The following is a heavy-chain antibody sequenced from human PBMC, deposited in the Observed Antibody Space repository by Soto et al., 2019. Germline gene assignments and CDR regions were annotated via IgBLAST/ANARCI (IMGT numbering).Heavy chain of an antibody. D-gene: IGHD3-22*01. CDR2: IDPNSGNT. CDR3: ARGGSSGFKATCDS. V-gene: IGHV1-2*04. Sequence: QVQLLQSGAEVKKPGASVKVSCKASGFTFTGYYLHWVRQAPGQGFEWMGWIDPNSGNTKYAQKFQGWVTMTRDTSINTAYMEVIGLKSDDTAVYYCARGGSSGFKATCDSWGEGTLVTVSS. CDR1: GFTFTGYY. J-gene: IGHJ4*02.